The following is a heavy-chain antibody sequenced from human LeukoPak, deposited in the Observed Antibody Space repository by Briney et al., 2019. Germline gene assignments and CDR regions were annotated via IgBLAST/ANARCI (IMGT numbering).Heavy chain of an antibody. Sequence: GGSLRLSCAASGFAFSNYGMIWVRQAPGKGLEWVSSISDDGRSTYYAESVKGRFTVSRDNSRSTLYLQMNSLRAEDTAVYYCAKRTSYSGTYPHFDYWGQGTLVTVSS. CDR2: ISDDGRST. CDR1: GFAFSNYG. J-gene: IGHJ4*02. D-gene: IGHD1-26*01. V-gene: IGHV3-23*01. CDR3: AKRTSYSGTYPHFDY.